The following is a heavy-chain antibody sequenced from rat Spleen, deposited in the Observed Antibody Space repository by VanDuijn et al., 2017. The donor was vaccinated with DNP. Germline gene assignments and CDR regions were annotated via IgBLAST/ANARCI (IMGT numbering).Heavy chain of an antibody. CDR1: GFTFSDYN. Sequence: EVRLVESDGGLVQPGRSLKLPCAASGFTFSDYNMAWVRQTPTKGLEWVATISFDDGISYYRDSVKGRFTISRENAKSTLYLQMDSLRSEDTATYYCARLSDYWGQGVLVTVSS. CDR3: ARLSDY. V-gene: IGHV5-29*01. CDR2: ISFDDGIS. J-gene: IGHJ2*01.